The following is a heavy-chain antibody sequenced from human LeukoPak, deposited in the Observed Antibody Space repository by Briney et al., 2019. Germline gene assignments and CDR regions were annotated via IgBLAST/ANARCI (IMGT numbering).Heavy chain of an antibody. J-gene: IGHJ6*03. CDR2: ISWNSGNK. V-gene: IGHV3-9*01. CDR1: GFTFADYP. CDR3: VKDRALVGGPYFYYMDV. Sequence: GSSLRLSCATSGFTFADYPMHWVRRAPGKGLEWVSGISWNSGNKEYGDSVKGRFTVSRDNAKNSLHLQMNSLRADDTALYYCVKDRALVGGPYFYYMDVWGKGTMVTVS. D-gene: IGHD1-26*01.